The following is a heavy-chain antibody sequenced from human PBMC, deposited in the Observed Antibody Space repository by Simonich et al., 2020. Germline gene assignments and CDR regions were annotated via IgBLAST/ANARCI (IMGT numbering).Heavy chain of an antibody. CDR1: GYSISSGYY. V-gene: IGHV4-38-2*01. D-gene: IGHD6-13*01. J-gene: IGHJ6*02. Sequence: QVQLQESGPGLVKPSETLSLTCAVSGYSISSGYYWGWLRPPPGKGLEWIGSIFHSGITYYNPALKSRVTISVDTSKNQFSLKLSSVTAADTAVYYCARVGYSNYYYYGMDVWGQGTTVTVSS. CDR2: IFHSGIT. CDR3: ARVGYSNYYYYGMDV.